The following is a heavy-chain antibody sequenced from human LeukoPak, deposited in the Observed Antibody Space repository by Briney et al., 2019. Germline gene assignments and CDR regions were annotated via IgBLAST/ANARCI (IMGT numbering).Heavy chain of an antibody. V-gene: IGHV1-69*04. J-gene: IGHJ3*02. CDR2: IIPILGIA. CDR3: VFFVVGAAASDAFDI. CDR1: GGTFSSYA. D-gene: IGHD1-26*01. Sequence: GASAKVSCKASGGTFSSYAISWVRQAPGQGLEWMGRIIPILGIANYAQKFQGRVTITADKSTSTAYMELRSLRSDDTAVYYCVFFVVGAAASDAFDIWGQGTMVTVSS.